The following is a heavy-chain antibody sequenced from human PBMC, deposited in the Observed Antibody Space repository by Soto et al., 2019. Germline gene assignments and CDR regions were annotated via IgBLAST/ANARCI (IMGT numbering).Heavy chain of an antibody. Sequence: QVQLVESGGGLVKPGGSLRLSCAASGFTFSDYYMSWIRQAPGKGLEWVSYISSSSSYTNYADSVKGRFTISRDNAKNSLYLQLNSLRAEDTAVYYCASPLLWFGDDGRGQGTLVTVSS. J-gene: IGHJ4*02. CDR2: ISSSSSYT. CDR3: ASPLLWFGDDG. CDR1: GFTFSDYY. D-gene: IGHD3-10*01. V-gene: IGHV3-11*05.